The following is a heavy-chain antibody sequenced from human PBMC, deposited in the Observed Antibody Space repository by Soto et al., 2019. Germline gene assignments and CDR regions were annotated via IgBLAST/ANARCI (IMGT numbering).Heavy chain of an antibody. CDR3: ARHGSYSSGWNREIYFDY. V-gene: IGHV4-30-4*01. J-gene: IGHJ4*02. CDR2: IYYSGST. Sequence: SETLSLTCTVSGGSISSGDYYWSWIRQPPGKGLEWIGYIYYSGSTYYNPPLKSRVTISVDTSKNQFSLKLSSVTAADTAVYYCARHGSYSSGWNREIYFDYWGQGTLVTVSS. CDR1: GGSISSGDYY. D-gene: IGHD6-19*01.